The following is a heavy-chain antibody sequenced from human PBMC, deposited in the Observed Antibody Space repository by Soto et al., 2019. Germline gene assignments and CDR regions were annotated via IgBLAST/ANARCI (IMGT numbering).Heavy chain of an antibody. CDR3: VRGSYSDLRPLGY. J-gene: IGHJ4*02. CDR2: IYYSGST. Sequence: PSETLSLTCTVPGGSISSGDYYWSWIRQPPGKGLEWIGYIYYSGSTYYNPSLKSRVTISVDTSKNQFSLKLSSVTAADTAVYYCVRGSYSDLRPLGYWGQGTLVTVSS. CDR1: GGSISSGDYY. V-gene: IGHV4-30-4*01. D-gene: IGHD4-17*01.